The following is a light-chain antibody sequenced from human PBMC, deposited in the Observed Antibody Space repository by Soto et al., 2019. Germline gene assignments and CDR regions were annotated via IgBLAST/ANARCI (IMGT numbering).Light chain of an antibody. J-gene: IGLJ3*02. V-gene: IGLV1-40*01. CDR3: QSYDSSLSGSV. Sequence: QSVLTQPPSVSGAPGQRVTISCTRSSSNIGTGYGVHWYQQLPGTAPKLLIYANGNRPSGVPDRFSGSKSGTSASLAITGLQAEDEADYYCQSYDSSLSGSVFGGGTKLTVL. CDR1: SSNIGTGYG. CDR2: ANG.